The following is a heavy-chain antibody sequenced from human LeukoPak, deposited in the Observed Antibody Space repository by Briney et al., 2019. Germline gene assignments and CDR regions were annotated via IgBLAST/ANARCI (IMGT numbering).Heavy chain of an antibody. CDR1: GFSFSSYA. J-gene: IGHJ6*02. V-gene: IGHV3-74*01. Sequence: GGSLRLSCVATGFSFSSYAMCWVRQAPGKGLVWVSRINGDGSSTTYADSVKGRFTISRDNAKNTLYLQMNSLRAEDTAVYFCARDSRHGMDVWGQGTTVTVSS. CDR2: INGDGSST. CDR3: ARDSRHGMDV.